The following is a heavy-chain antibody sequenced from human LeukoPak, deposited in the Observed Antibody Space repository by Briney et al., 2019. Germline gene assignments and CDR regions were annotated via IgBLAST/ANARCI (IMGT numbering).Heavy chain of an antibody. CDR2: IRYDGTNK. Sequence: GGSLRLSCAASGFTFNNYGMHWVRQAPGKGLEWVAFIRYDGTNKYYADSVKGRFTISRDNSKNTLYLQMSSLTAADTAVYYCAKDRSIGTYYTFDHWGQGTLVTVSA. D-gene: IGHD1-26*01. V-gene: IGHV3-30*02. CDR3: AKDRSIGTYYTFDH. J-gene: IGHJ4*02. CDR1: GFTFNNYG.